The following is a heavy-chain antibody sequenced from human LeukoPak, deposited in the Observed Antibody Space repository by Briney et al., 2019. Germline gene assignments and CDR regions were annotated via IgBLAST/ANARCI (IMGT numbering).Heavy chain of an antibody. CDR3: TKDHGFYSSGWHPLFDH. CDR2: ISDSGSST. V-gene: IGHV3-23*01. CDR1: GXTFSSYW. J-gene: IGHJ4*02. D-gene: IGHD6-19*01. Sequence: QAGGSLRLSCAASGXTFSSYWLSWVRQAPGKGLESVSTISDSGSSTYYTDSVKGRFTFSRDNSKNTLHLQMNSLRAEDTAVYYCTKDHGFYSSGWHPLFDHWGQGTLVTVTP.